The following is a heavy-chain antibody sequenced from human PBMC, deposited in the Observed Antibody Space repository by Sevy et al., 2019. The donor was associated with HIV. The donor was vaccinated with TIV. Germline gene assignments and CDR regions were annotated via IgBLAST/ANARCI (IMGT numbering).Heavy chain of an antibody. CDR3: ARVAVEYCTNDCYHRFDH. CDR1: GFTFPIYS. D-gene: IGHD2-8*01. CDR2: ISYDGNNR. V-gene: IGHV3-30*04. J-gene: IGHJ4*02. Sequence: GGSLRLSCVASGFTFPIYSVVWVRRAPGKGLEWLTLISYDGNNRYYADPVKGRFTISRDNSNNILYLQMTSLRVEDTALYFCARVAVEYCTNDCYHRFDHWGLGTLVTVSS.